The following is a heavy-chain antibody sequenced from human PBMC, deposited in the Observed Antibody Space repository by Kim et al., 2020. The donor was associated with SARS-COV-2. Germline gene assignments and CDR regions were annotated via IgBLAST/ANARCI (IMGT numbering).Heavy chain of an antibody. CDR2: IRSKRYGETT. CDR1: GLNFGDYA. V-gene: IGHV3-49*03. CDR3: TSGPYYYDSAAYDNDY. D-gene: IGHD3-22*01. J-gene: IGHJ4*01. Sequence: GGSLRLSCTTSGLNFGDYAMSWFRQAPGKGLEWVAFIRSKRYGETTEYAASVKGRFTISRDDSKRIAYLQMNGLKTEDTTVYYCTSGPYYYDSAAYDNDYWGQGTLVTVSS.